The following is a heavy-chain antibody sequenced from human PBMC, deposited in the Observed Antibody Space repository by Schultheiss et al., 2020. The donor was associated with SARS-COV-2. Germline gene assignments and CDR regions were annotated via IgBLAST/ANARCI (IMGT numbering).Heavy chain of an antibody. J-gene: IGHJ4*02. D-gene: IGHD3-22*01. CDR2: ISSSSSYI. CDR3: ARVIDSSGPKPFDY. V-gene: IGHV3-21*01. Sequence: GGSLRLSCAASGFTFSSYSMNWVRQAPGKGLEWVSSISSSSSYIYYADSVKGRFTISRDNAKNSLYLQMNSLRAEDTAVYYCARVIDSSGPKPFDYWGQGTLVTVSS. CDR1: GFTFSSYS.